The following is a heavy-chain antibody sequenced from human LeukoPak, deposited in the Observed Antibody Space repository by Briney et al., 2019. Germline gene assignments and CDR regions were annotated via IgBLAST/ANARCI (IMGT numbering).Heavy chain of an antibody. J-gene: IGHJ6*02. D-gene: IGHD2-15*01. V-gene: IGHV1-18*01. Sequence: ASVKVSCKASGYTFTSYGISWVRQAPGQGLEWMGGIIPIFGTANYAQKLQGRVTMTTDTSTSTAYMELRSLRSDDTAVYYCARRGVVVVAAYYYYGMDVWGQGTTVTVSS. CDR1: GYTFTSYG. CDR3: ARRGVVVVAAYYYYGMDV. CDR2: IIPIFGTA.